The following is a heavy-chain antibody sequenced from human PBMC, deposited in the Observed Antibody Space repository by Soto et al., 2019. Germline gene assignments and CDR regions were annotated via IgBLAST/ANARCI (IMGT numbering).Heavy chain of an antibody. CDR1: GFTFSSYE. Sequence: EVQLVESGGGLVQPGGSLRLSCAASGFTFSSYEMNWVRQAPGKGLEWVSYISSSGSTVYYADSVKGRFTISRDNAKRSRSLQMNSLRPEDTAVYYCAPAKGSSSPPPDYWGQGTLVTVSS. J-gene: IGHJ4*02. CDR3: APAKGSSSPPPDY. CDR2: ISSSGSTV. V-gene: IGHV3-48*03. D-gene: IGHD6-13*01.